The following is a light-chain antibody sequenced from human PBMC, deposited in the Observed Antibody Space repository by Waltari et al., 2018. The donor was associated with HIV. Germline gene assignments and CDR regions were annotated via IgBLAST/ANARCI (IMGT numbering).Light chain of an antibody. Sequence: QSALTQPASVSGSPGQSITISCTGPSSDVGGYHYVSLYQQHPRKAPTLMIYDVSKRPSGVSNRFSGSKSGNTASLTISGPQAEDEADYYCSSYTSSSTPRVFGGGTKLTVL. CDR2: DVS. CDR1: SSDVGGYHY. CDR3: SSYTSSSTPRV. J-gene: IGLJ2*01. V-gene: IGLV2-14*03.